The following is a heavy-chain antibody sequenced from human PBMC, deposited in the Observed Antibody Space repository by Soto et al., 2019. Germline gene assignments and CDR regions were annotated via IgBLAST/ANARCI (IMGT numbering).Heavy chain of an antibody. V-gene: IGHV3-30*03. Sequence: GGSLRLSCAASGFTFSSYGMHWVRQAPGKGLEWVAVISYDGSNKYYADSVKGRFTISRDNSKNTLYLQMNSLRAEDTAVYCGGCSSPTSHYVRNGMDVWGQGTTVTVSS. CDR1: GFTFSSYG. CDR3: GCSSPTSHYVRNGMDV. D-gene: IGHD2-2*01. J-gene: IGHJ6*02. CDR2: ISYDGSNK.